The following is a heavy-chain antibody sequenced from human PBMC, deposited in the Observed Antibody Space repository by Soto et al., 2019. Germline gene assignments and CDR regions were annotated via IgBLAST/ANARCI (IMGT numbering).Heavy chain of an antibody. CDR1: GYTFTSYG. Sequence: QVQLVQSGAEVKKPGASVKVSCKASGYTFTSYGVSWVRQAPGQGLEWMGWISAYNGNTKYAQKLQGRVTLTTDTSTNTAYMDLRSLRSDDTAVYYCARDSPPVDYWGQGTLVTVSS. V-gene: IGHV1-18*01. CDR2: ISAYNGNT. J-gene: IGHJ4*02. CDR3: ARDSPPVDY.